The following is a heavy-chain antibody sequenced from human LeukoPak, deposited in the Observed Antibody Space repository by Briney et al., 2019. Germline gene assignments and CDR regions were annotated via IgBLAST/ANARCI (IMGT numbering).Heavy chain of an antibody. CDR3: ARDGNYDILTGGPRGWFDP. CDR2: IYHSGST. J-gene: IGHJ5*02. V-gene: IGHV4-4*02. CDR1: GGSISSSNW. Sequence: SETLSLTCAVSGGSISSSNWWSWVRQPPGKGLEWIGEIYHSGSTNYNPSLKSRVTISVDKSKNQFSLKLSSVTAADTAVYYCARDGNYDILTGGPRGWFDPWGQGTLVTVSS. D-gene: IGHD3-9*01.